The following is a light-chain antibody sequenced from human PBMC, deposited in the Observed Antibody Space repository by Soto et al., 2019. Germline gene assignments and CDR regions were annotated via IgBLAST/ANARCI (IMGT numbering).Light chain of an antibody. Sequence: DLQMTQSPSSLSASVGDRVTITCRASRDISDYLNWFQHKPGRAPKLLIYAASTLHSGVPARFSSSGSESGTDYALTISGLQPEDSGTYYCEHSYSPPLTFGGGTRVEIK. CDR1: RDISDY. V-gene: IGKV1-39*01. CDR2: AAS. J-gene: IGKJ4*01. CDR3: EHSYSPPLT.